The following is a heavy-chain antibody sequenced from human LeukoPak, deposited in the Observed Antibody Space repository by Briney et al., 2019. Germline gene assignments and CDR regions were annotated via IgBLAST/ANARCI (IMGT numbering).Heavy chain of an antibody. J-gene: IGHJ6*03. CDR2: INPSGGDT. CDR1: GYTFTKYY. D-gene: IGHD2-2*01. CDR3: ARGAWSSVRGYAHNMDV. Sequence: ASVKVSCKASGYTFTKYYMHWVRQAPGQGLEWMGTINPSGGDTRRAHKFQGRVTVTRDKSTSTVYMELRSLRSEDTAVYYCARGAWSSVRGYAHNMDVWGKGTTVTVSS. V-gene: IGHV1-46*01.